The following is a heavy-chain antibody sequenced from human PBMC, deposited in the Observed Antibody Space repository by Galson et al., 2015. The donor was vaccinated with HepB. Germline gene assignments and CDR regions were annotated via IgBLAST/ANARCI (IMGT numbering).Heavy chain of an antibody. CDR2: ISYDGTNK. D-gene: IGHD2-15*01. CDR3: AKESRYCSGGSCYRSYHYGMDV. CDR1: GFTFSSYG. V-gene: IGHV3-30*18. Sequence: LRLSCAASGFTFSSYGMHWVRQAPGKGLEWVAVISYDGTNKYYADSVKGRFTISRDNSKNTLYLQMNSLRAEDTAVYYCAKESRYCSGGSCYRSYHYGMDVWGQGTTVTVSS. J-gene: IGHJ6*02.